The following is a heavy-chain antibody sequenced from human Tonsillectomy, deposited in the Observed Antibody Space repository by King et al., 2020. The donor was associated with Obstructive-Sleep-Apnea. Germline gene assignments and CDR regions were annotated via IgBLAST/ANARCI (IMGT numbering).Heavy chain of an antibody. Sequence: VQLVESGGGLVQPGGSLRLSCAASGFTVSSNYMSWVRQAPGKGLEWVSVIYSGGSTYYADSVKGRFTISRDNSKNTLYLQMNSLRAEDTAVYYCARDRFFLEWYILPYGMDVWGQGTTVTVSS. J-gene: IGHJ6*02. CDR3: ARDRFFLEWYILPYGMDV. CDR1: GFTVSSNY. V-gene: IGHV3-66*01. D-gene: IGHD3-3*01. CDR2: IYSGGST.